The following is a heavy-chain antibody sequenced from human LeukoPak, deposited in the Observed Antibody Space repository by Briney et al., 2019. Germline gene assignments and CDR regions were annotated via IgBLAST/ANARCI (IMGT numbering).Heavy chain of an antibody. J-gene: IGHJ4*02. CDR3: ARGLVAPDY. CDR2: ITSSRGHT. Sequence: GGSLRLSCAASGFTFSSYSMSWVRQAPGKGLEWVSYITSSRGHTYYADSVKGRFTISRGNAKNSLYLQMNSLRAEDTAVYYCARGLVAPDYWGQGTLVTVSS. V-gene: IGHV3-21*01. D-gene: IGHD5-12*01. CDR1: GFTFSSYS.